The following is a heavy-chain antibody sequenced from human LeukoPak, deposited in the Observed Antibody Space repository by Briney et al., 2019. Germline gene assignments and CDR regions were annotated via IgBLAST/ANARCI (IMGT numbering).Heavy chain of an antibody. CDR3: ARSGIVDTAMDRYYYMDV. J-gene: IGHJ6*03. CDR1: GGSFSGYY. CDR2: INHSGST. V-gene: IGHV4-34*01. D-gene: IGHD5-18*01. Sequence: PSETLSLTCAVYGGSFSGYYWSWIRQPPGKGLEWIGEINHSGSTNYNPSLKSRVTISVDTSKNQFSLKLSSVTAADTAVYYCARSGIVDTAMDRYYYMDVWGKGTTVTISS.